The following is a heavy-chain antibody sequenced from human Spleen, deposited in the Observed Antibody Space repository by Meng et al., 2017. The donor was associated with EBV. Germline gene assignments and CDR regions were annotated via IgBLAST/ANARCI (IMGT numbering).Heavy chain of an antibody. Sequence: QVQLVQSGAEVKKPGSAVKVACKAAGGTFSSNAVSWVRQAPGQGLEWMGGISPIFGTANYAQKLQGRVTITVDKSTSTAYMELSSLRSEDTAVYYCARDLKYYQLHGGNWLDPWGQGTLVTVSS. J-gene: IGHJ5*02. CDR3: ARDLKYYQLHGGNWLDP. CDR2: ISPIFGTA. V-gene: IGHV1-69*06. D-gene: IGHD3-16*01. CDR1: GGTFSSNA.